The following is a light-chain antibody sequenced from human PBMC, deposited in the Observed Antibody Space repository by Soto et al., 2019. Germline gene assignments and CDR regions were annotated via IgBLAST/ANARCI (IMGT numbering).Light chain of an antibody. CDR3: QQYAYMWT. V-gene: IGKV3-20*01. J-gene: IGKJ1*01. CDR2: GAS. Sequence: TVVPESPATLSLSTGKSPTLSFRASQSVSSYLAWYQQKPGQAPRLLIYGASTRATGIPDRFSGSGSGTDFTLTIDRLEPEDFAVYHCQQYAYMWTFGQGTKVDIK. CDR1: QSVSSY.